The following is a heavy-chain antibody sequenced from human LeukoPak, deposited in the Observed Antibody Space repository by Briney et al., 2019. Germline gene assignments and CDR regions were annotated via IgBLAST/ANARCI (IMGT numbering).Heavy chain of an antibody. Sequence: SETLYLSCTVSGGSISSYYWSWIRQPPGKGLEWIGYIYYSGSTNYNPSLKSRVTISVDTSKNHFSLKLSSVTSADTAVYYCARWQRVVCYRFDPWGQGNLVTVSS. D-gene: IGHD2-21*01. J-gene: IGHJ5*02. CDR3: ARWQRVVCYRFDP. CDR2: IYYSGST. V-gene: IGHV4-59*01. CDR1: GGSISSYY.